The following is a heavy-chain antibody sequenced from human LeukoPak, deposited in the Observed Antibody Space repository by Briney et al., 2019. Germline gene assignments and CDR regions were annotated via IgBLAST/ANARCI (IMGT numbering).Heavy chain of an antibody. CDR2: IYYSGST. CDR3: ARCNYYGSGSYHEGFFRF. D-gene: IGHD3-10*01. J-gene: IGHJ3*01. V-gene: IGHV4-39*01. Sequence: ASETLSLTCAVYGGSFSGYYWGWIRQPPGKGLEWIGSIYYSGSTYYNPSLKSRVTISVDTSKNQFSLKLSSVTAADTAVYYCARCNYYGSGSYHEGFFRFWGQGTMVTVSS. CDR1: GGSFSGYY.